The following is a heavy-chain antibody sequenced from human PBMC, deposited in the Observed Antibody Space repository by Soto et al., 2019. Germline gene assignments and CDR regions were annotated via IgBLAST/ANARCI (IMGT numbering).Heavy chain of an antibody. CDR2: IYPGGADT. V-gene: IGHV5-51*01. CDR1: GYSFTSYW. CDR3: ARQRTSSYYDSSGYARGAFDI. D-gene: IGHD3-22*01. Sequence: LKISCKGSGYSFTSYWIGWARQIPGKGLEGMGIIYPGGADTRYSPSFQGQVTISSDKSISTAYLQWSSLQASDTAMYYRARQRTSSYYDSSGYARGAFDICGQGTMVPV. J-gene: IGHJ3*02.